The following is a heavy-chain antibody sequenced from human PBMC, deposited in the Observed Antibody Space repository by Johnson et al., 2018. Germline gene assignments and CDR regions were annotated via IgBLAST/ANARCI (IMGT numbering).Heavy chain of an antibody. D-gene: IGHD6-13*01. CDR3: ARGGYSSSWYEGYHYYGMDG. CDR1: GFTFSSYW. Sequence: VQLVESGGGLVQPGESLRLSCAASGFTFSSYWMNWVRQAPGEGLEWVASIKEDGSEKHYADSMKGRFTISRDNAKNSLHLQMNSLRAEDTAVYYCARGGYSSSWYEGYHYYGMDGWGQGTTVTVSS. J-gene: IGHJ6*02. CDR2: IKEDGSEK. V-gene: IGHV3-7*01.